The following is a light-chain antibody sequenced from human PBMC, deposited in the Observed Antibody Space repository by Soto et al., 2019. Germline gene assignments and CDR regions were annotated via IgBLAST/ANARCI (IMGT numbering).Light chain of an antibody. V-gene: IGKV3-20*01. CDR1: QTFSNSF. J-gene: IGKJ2*01. Sequence: EIVLTQSPGTLSLSPGERATLSCRASQTFSNSFLSWFQQIPGQAPRLLIYGASSRATGIPDRFSGSGSGTDFTLTISRLEPEDFAVYYCQQYGTSPYTFGQGTKVDIK. CDR2: GAS. CDR3: QQYGTSPYT.